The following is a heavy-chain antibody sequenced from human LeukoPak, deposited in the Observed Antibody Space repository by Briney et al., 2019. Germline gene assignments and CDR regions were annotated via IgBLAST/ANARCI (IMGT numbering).Heavy chain of an antibody. J-gene: IGHJ2*01. D-gene: IGHD6-13*01. V-gene: IGHV4-4*07. CDR2: IETSGNT. CDR3: ARVSSSWYQDWYFDL. Sequence: SETLSLTCTVSGGSISSYYWSWIRQPAGKGLEWTGRIETSGNTNYKPSLKRRVTISVDTSKNQFSLKLSSVTAADTAVYYCARVSSSWYQDWYFDLWGRGTLVTVSS. CDR1: GGSISSYY.